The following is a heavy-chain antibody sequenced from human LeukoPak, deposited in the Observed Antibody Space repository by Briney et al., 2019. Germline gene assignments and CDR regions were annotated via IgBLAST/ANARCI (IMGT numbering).Heavy chain of an antibody. D-gene: IGHD1-26*01. Sequence: GGSLRLSCAASGFTFSGYTMQWVRQAPGKGLEWVANIKEDGSEKYYVDSVKGRFTISRDNAKNSLYLQMNSLRAEDTAVYYRARAPVRGSSEEYYFDYWGQGTLVTVSS. CDR3: ARAPVRGSSEEYYFDY. CDR1: GFTFSGYT. CDR2: IKEDGSEK. J-gene: IGHJ4*02. V-gene: IGHV3-7*01.